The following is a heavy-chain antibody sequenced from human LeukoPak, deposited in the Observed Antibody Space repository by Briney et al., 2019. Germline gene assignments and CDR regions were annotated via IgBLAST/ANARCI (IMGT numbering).Heavy chain of an antibody. CDR2: INWNGGST. CDR3: ARRVGAGIDY. Sequence: GGSLRLSCAASGFTFSGFAMSWVRQAPGKGLEWVSGINWNGGSTGYADSVKGRFTISRDNAKNSLYLQMNSLRAEDTALYHCARRVGAGIDYWGQGTLVTVSS. CDR1: GFTFSGFA. V-gene: IGHV3-20*01. D-gene: IGHD1-26*01. J-gene: IGHJ4*02.